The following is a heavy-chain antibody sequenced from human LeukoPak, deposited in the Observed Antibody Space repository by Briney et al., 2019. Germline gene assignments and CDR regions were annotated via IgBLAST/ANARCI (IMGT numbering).Heavy chain of an antibody. V-gene: IGHV4-61*01. CDR1: GGPISSGSYY. J-gene: IGHJ4*02. CDR2: IYYSGST. CDR3: AREGIAAAGVFDY. Sequence: SETLSLTCTVSGGPISSGSYYWSWIRQPPGKGLEWIGYIYYSGSTNYNPSLKSRVTISVGTSKNQFSLKLSSVTAADTAVYYCAREGIAAAGVFDYWGQGTLVTVSS. D-gene: IGHD6-13*01.